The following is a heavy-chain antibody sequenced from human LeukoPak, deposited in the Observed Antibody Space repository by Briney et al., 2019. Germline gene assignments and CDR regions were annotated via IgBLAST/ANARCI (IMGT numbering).Heavy chain of an antibody. CDR2: IDGGGGRT. J-gene: IGHJ6*02. D-gene: IGHD6-19*01. CDR3: VGSLYSSGWAPHYYGMDV. CDR1: GFTFSSYG. Sequence: GGSLRLSCAASGFTFSSYGMTWVRQAPGVGLEWVSAIDGGGGRTWHADSVRGRFTISRDNSKNTLYLQMNSLRAEDTAVYYCVGSLYSSGWAPHYYGMDVWGQGTTVTVSS. V-gene: IGHV3-23*01.